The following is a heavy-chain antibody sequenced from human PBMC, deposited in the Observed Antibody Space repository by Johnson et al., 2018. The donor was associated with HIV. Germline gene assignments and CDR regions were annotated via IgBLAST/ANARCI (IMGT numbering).Heavy chain of an antibody. D-gene: IGHD5-24*01. CDR1: GFTFSSYA. V-gene: IGHV3-30*04. CDR3: ARGSQEMVTIWHAFDI. CDR2: ISYDASNK. J-gene: IGHJ3*02. Sequence: QVQLVESGGGVVQPGRSLRLSCAASGFTFSSYAMHWVRQAPGKGLEWVAVISYDASNKYYADSVKGRFTISRDNSKNTLYLQMNSRRDEDTAVYYCARGSQEMVTIWHAFDIWGQGTMVTVSS.